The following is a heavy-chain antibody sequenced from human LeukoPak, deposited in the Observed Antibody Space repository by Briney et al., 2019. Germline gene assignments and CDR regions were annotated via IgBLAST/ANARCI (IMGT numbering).Heavy chain of an antibody. CDR1: GFTFSDYY. CDR2: IYYSGST. D-gene: IGHD2-15*01. J-gene: IGHJ5*02. CDR3: ASPQAYCSGGSCHNWFDP. Sequence: GSLRLSCAASGFTFSDYYMSWIRQPPGKGLEWIGSIYYSGSTYYNPSLKSRVTISVDTSKNQFSLKLSSVTAADTAVYYCASPQAYCSGGSCHNWFDPWGQGTLVTVSS. V-gene: IGHV4-38-2*01.